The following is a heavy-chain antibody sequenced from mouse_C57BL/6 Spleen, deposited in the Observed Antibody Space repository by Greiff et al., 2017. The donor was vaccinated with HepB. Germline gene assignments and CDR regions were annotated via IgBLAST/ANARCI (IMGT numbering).Heavy chain of an antibody. CDR1: GYTFTEYT. Sequence: VKLQESGAELVKPGASVKLSCKASGYTFTEYTIHWVKQRSGQGLEWIGWFYPGSGSIKYNEKFKDKATLTADKYSSTVYMALSSLTSEDSAVYFCARHEDYYGPFDYWGQGTTLTVSS. CDR3: ARHEDYYGPFDY. CDR2: FYPGSGSI. V-gene: IGHV1-62-2*01. D-gene: IGHD2-1*01. J-gene: IGHJ2*01.